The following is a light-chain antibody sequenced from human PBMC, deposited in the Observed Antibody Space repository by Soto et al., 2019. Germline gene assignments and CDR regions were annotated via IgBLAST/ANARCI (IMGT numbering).Light chain of an antibody. CDR2: WAS. CDR3: QQYYSTPIT. CDR1: QTISTW. V-gene: IGKV4-1*01. Sequence: DIQITQSPSSVSASVWYRVTLTCRASQTISTWLAWYQQKPGQPPKLLIYWASTRESGVPDRFSGSGSGTDFTLTISSLQAEDVAVYYCQQYYSTPITFGQGTRLE. J-gene: IGKJ5*01.